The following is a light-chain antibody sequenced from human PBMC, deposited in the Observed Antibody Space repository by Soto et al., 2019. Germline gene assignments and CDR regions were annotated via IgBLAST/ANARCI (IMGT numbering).Light chain of an antibody. V-gene: IGKV3-15*01. J-gene: IGKJ1*01. CDR2: GAS. Sequence: EIVVTQSPATLSVSPGERATLSCRASQSVSSNLAWYQQKPGQAPRLLIHGASTRATGVPARFSGSGSGTDFTLTICSLQSEDFAVYYCQQYNNWPQTFGQGTKVDIK. CDR1: QSVSSN. CDR3: QQYNNWPQT.